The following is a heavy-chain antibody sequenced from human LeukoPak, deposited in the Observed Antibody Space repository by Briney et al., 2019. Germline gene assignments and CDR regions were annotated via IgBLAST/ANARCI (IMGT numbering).Heavy chain of an antibody. CDR1: GFTFSSYS. CDR2: ISSSSSYI. Sequence: GGSLRLSCAASGFTFSSYSMNWVRQAPGKGLEWVSSISSSSSYIYYADSVKGRFTISRDNAKNSLYLQMNSLRAEDTAVYYCARDSWGYDFWSGYYSSKHAFDIWGQGTMVTVSS. V-gene: IGHV3-21*01. CDR3: ARDSWGYDFWSGYYSSKHAFDI. J-gene: IGHJ3*02. D-gene: IGHD3-3*01.